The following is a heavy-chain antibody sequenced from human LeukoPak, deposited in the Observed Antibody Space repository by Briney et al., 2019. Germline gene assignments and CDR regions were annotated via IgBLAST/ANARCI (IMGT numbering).Heavy chain of an antibody. V-gene: IGHV4-59*08. CDR3: ASAGYSGRDAFDI. D-gene: IGHD5-12*01. CDR1: GGSISSYY. CDR2: IYYSGST. J-gene: IGHJ3*02. Sequence: PSETLSLTCTVSGGSISSYYWSWIRQPPGKGLEWIGYIYYSGSTNYNPSLKSRVTISVDTSKNQFSLKLGSVTAADTAVYYCASAGYSGRDAFDIWGQGTMVTVSS.